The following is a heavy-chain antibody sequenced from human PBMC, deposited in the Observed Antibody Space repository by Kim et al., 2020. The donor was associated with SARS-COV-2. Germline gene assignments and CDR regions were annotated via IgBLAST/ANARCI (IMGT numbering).Heavy chain of an antibody. V-gene: IGHV4-59*08. CDR3: ARQRGSNFDY. Sequence: STNYIPHLKSRVTISVYTSKNQFSRKLSSVTAADTAVYYCARQRGSNFDYWGQGTLVTVSS. CDR2: ST. J-gene: IGHJ4*02. D-gene: IGHD1-26*01.